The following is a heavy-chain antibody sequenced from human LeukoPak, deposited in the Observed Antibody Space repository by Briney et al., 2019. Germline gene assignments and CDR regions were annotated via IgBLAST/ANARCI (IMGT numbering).Heavy chain of an antibody. CDR2: IYYSGST. CDR1: GGSISSYY. CDR3: AREFCSSTSCYTAALGY. Sequence: SETLSLTCTVSGGSISSYYWSWIRQPPGKGLEWIGYIYYSGSTNYNPSLKSRVTISVDTSKNQFSLKLSSVTAADTAVYYCAREFCSSTSCYTAALGYWGQGTLVTVSS. V-gene: IGHV4-59*01. D-gene: IGHD2-2*02. J-gene: IGHJ4*02.